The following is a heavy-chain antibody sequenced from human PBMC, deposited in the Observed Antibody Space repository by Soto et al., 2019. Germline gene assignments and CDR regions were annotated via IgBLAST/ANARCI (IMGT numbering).Heavy chain of an antibody. CDR2: INHSGST. D-gene: IGHD3-3*01. J-gene: IGHJ3*02. Sequence: SSETLSLTCAVYGGSFSGYYWSWIRQPPGKGLEWIGEINHSGSTNYNPSLKSRVTISVDTSKNQFSLKLSSVTAADTAVYYCARGPGITIFGVVINAFDIWGQGTMVTVSS. CDR3: ARGPGITIFGVVINAFDI. CDR1: GGSFSGYY. V-gene: IGHV4-34*01.